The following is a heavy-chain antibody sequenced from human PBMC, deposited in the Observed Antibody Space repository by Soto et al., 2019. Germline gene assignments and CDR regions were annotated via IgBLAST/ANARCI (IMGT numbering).Heavy chain of an antibody. D-gene: IGHD3-9*01. CDR3: ARGGSNDWQVAFDI. CDR1: GVSFSTSY. V-gene: IGHV4-34*01. Sequence: SEPLSLPCGVSGVSFSTSYYNWIRHSPGKGLEWIGEINHSGSNNYSPSLKSRVTMSLDTSKNQFSLKLTSVTAADTAVYYCARGGSNDWQVAFDIWGQGTMVTVSS. J-gene: IGHJ3*02. CDR2: INHSGSN.